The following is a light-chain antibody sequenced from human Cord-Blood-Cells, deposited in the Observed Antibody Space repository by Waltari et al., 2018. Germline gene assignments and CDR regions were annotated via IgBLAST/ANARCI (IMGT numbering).Light chain of an antibody. V-gene: IGKV1-5*03. Sequence: DIQMTQSPSTLPASVGARVTITCRARPSISIWLACYQQKPGKAPKLLIYKASSLESGVPSRFSGSGSGTEFTLTISSLQPDDFATYYCQQYNSYSPTFGQGTKVEIK. CDR1: PSISIW. J-gene: IGKJ1*01. CDR3: QQYNSYSPT. CDR2: KAS.